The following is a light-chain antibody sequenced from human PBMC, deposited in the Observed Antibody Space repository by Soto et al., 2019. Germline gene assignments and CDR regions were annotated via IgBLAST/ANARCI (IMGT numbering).Light chain of an antibody. CDR3: TSYTSSSSYV. CDR1: SSDVGAYKY. J-gene: IGLJ1*01. CDR2: EVS. Sequence: QSALTQPASVSGSPGQSITISCTGTSSDVGAYKYVSWYQQHPGKAPKLTIYEVSNRRSGVSNRFSGSKSGNTASLTISGLQAEDEADYYCTSYTSSSSYVFGTGTKLTVL. V-gene: IGLV2-14*01.